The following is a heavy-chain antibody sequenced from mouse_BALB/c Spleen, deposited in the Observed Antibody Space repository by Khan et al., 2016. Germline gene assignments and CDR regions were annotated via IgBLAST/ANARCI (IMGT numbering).Heavy chain of an antibody. CDR2: ISYSGST. Sequence: EVQLQESGPSLVKPSQTLSLTCSVTGDSITSGYWNWIRKFPGNKLEYMGYISYSGSTYYNPPLKSRISITRDTSKNQYYLQLNSVTTEDTATYYCASYDGSGSFFDYWGQGTTLTVSS. CDR3: ASYDGSGSFFDY. D-gene: IGHD3-2*01. J-gene: IGHJ2*01. V-gene: IGHV3-8*02. CDR1: GDSITSGY.